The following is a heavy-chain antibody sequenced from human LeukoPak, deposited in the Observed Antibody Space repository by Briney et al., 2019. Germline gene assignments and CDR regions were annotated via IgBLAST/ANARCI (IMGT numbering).Heavy chain of an antibody. Sequence: PGGSLRLSCAASGFTFSSYAMHWVRQAPGKGLEWVAVISYDGSNKYYADSVKGRFTISRDNSKNTLYLQMNSLRAEDTAVYYCASHLGYCSSTSCWDYYYGMDVWGQGTTVTVSS. CDR1: GFTFSSYA. D-gene: IGHD2-2*01. V-gene: IGHV3-30*04. CDR2: ISYDGSNK. CDR3: ASHLGYCSSTSCWDYYYGMDV. J-gene: IGHJ6*02.